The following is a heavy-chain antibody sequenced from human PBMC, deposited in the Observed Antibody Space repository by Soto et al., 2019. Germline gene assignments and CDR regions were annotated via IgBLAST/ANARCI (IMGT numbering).Heavy chain of an antibody. J-gene: IGHJ5*02. CDR3: AKAALPLIAARPSWFDP. CDR1: GFTFSSYA. V-gene: IGHV3-23*01. CDR2: ISGSGGST. D-gene: IGHD6-6*01. Sequence: GGSLRLSCAASGFTFSSYAMSWVRQAPGKGLEWVSAISGSGGSTYYADSVKGRFTISRDNSKNTLYLQMNSLRAEDTAVYYCAKAALPLIAARPSWFDPWGQGTLVTVSS.